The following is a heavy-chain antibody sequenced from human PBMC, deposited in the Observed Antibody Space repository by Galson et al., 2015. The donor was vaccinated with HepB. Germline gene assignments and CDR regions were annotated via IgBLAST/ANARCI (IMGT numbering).Heavy chain of an antibody. CDR3: ARDLSTTVVRGVMGDGMDV. V-gene: IGHV3-33*08. J-gene: IGHJ6*02. CDR2: IWYDGGNL. D-gene: IGHD3-10*01. Sequence: RLSCAASGFSLSTYGMHWVRQAPGKGLEWVAIIWYDGGNLYYGDSVKGRFTISRDTSKNTLYLQMNSLRAEDTAIYYCARDLSTTVVRGVMGDGMDVWGQGTTVTVSS. CDR1: GFSLSTYG.